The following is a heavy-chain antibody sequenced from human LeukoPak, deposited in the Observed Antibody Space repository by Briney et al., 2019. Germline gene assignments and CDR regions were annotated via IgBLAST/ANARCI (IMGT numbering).Heavy chain of an antibody. J-gene: IGHJ5*02. V-gene: IGHV4-59*01. CDR1: GGSISSYY. Sequence: SETLSLTCTVSGGSISSYYWRWIRQPPGKGLEWIGYIYHSGSTNYNPSLKSRVTISVDTSKNQFSLKLSSVTAADTAVYYCARRYNWNYGWFDPWGQGTLVTVSS. CDR2: IYHSGST. D-gene: IGHD1-7*01. CDR3: ARRYNWNYGWFDP.